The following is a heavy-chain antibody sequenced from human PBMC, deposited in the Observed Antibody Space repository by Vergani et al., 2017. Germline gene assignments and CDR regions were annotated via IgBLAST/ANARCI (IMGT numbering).Heavy chain of an antibody. CDR3: AKVERVGGNYGWFDP. J-gene: IGHJ5*02. D-gene: IGHD3-10*01. CDR2: ISVSGGNA. CDR1: GFTFSTSA. Sequence: EVQLLESGGGLVQPGVSLRLSCAASGFTFSTSAMNWVRQAPGKGLEWVSSISVSGGNAYYADSVKGRFTISRDNSRDTLYLQMNSLRADDTALYYWAKVERVGGNYGWFDPWSQGTLVTVSP. V-gene: IGHV3-23*01.